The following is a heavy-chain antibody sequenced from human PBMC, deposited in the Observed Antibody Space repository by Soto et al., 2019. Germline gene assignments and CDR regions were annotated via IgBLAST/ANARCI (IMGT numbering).Heavy chain of an antibody. CDR3: AREVAGTMSDAFDI. V-gene: IGHV1-18*01. D-gene: IGHD6-19*01. CDR2: ISAYNGNT. J-gene: IGHJ3*02. Sequence: GASVKVSGKASGYTFTSYGISGVLQSPGQGLEWMGWISAYNGNTNYAQKLQGRVTMTTDTSTSTAYMELRSLRSDDTAVYYCAREVAGTMSDAFDIWGQGTMVTVSS. CDR1: GYTFTSYG.